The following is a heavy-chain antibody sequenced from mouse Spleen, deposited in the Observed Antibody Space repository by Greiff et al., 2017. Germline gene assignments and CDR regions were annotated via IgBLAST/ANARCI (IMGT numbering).Heavy chain of an antibody. CDR2: IYPGDGDT. V-gene: IGHV1-80*01. J-gene: IGHJ3*01. CDR1: GYAFSSYW. D-gene: IGHD1-1*01. CDR3: ARGYYGSRRFAY. Sequence: QVQLKQSGAELVKPGASVKISCKASGYAFSSYWMNWVKQRPGKGLEWIGQIYPGDGDTNYNGKFKGKATLTADKSSSTAYMQLSSLTSEDSAVYYCARGYYGSRRFAYWGQGTLVTVSA.